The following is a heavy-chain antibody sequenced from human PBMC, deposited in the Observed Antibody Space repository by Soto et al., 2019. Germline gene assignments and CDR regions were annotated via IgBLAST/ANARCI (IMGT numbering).Heavy chain of an antibody. CDR1: GFTFSTYW. J-gene: IGHJ4*02. V-gene: IGHV3-7*01. CDR3: TRDSHPSMVVTPTIDH. D-gene: IGHD2-21*02. Sequence: GGSLRLSCAASGFTFSTYWMSWVRQAPGKGLEWVANIKEDGSEKYYVDSVKGRFTISRDNAKNSLCLLMNSLRAEDTAVYYCTRDSHPSMVVTPTIDHWGQGTLVTVSS. CDR2: IKEDGSEK.